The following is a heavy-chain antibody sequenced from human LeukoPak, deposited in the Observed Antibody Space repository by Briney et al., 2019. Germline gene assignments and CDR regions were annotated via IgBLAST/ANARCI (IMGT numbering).Heavy chain of an antibody. D-gene: IGHD3-10*01. J-gene: IGHJ4*02. Sequence: PGGSLRLSCAASGFTFSDYYMSWIRQAPGKGLEWVSYISSRSGSSIYYADSVKGRFTISRDNSKNTLYLQMNSLRAEDTAVYYCAKDLYLVRGAPYFDYWGQGTLVTVSS. CDR2: ISSRSGSSI. CDR1: GFTFSDYY. CDR3: AKDLYLVRGAPYFDY. V-gene: IGHV3-11*01.